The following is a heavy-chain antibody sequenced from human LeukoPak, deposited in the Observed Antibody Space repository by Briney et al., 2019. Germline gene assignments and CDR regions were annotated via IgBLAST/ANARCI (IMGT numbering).Heavy chain of an antibody. J-gene: IGHJ4*02. V-gene: IGHV1-8*03. CDR2: MNPNSGNT. Sequence: ASVKVSCKASGYTFTSYDINWVRQATGQGLEWMGWMNPNSGNTGYAQKFQGRVTITRNTSISTAYMELSSLRSEDTAVYYCARDGYCSGGSCGWAYWGQGTLVTVSS. D-gene: IGHD2-15*01. CDR1: GYTFTSYD. CDR3: ARDGYCSGGSCGWAY.